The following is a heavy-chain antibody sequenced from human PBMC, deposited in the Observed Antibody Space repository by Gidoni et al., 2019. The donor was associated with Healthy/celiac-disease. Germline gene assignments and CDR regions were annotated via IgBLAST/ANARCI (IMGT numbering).Heavy chain of an antibody. CDR2: IKSKTDGGTT. D-gene: IGHD1-7*01. Sequence: EVQLVESGGGLVKPGGSLRLPCAASGFPLRNAWMSWVRQAPGKGLEWVGRIKSKTDGGTTDYAAPVKGRFTISRDDSKNTLYLQMNSLKTEDTAVYYCTRNPNWNYVPLFDYWGQGTLVTVSS. V-gene: IGHV3-15*01. CDR3: TRNPNWNYVPLFDY. CDR1: GFPLRNAW. J-gene: IGHJ4*02.